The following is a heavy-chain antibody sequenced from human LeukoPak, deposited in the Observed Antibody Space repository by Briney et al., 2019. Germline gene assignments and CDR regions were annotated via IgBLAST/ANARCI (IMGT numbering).Heavy chain of an antibody. V-gene: IGHV4-39*01. CDR1: GGSISSSSYY. CDR2: IYFTGDT. CDR3: ARQGFVCRSPTGD. D-gene: IGHD3-16*01. J-gene: IGHJ4*02. Sequence: SETLSLTCTVSGGSISSSSYYWGWIRQPPGKGLEYIGSIYFTGDTSYNPSLKSRVTMSVDTSKNQFSLELNSVTAADTAVYYCARQGFVCRSPTGDWGQGTLVTVSS.